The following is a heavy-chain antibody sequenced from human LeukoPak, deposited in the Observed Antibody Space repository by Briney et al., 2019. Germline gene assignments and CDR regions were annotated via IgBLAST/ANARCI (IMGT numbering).Heavy chain of an antibody. CDR3: ARDRVSGYSNYNLDY. CDR1: GYTFTGYY. V-gene: IGHV1-69*13. J-gene: IGHJ4*02. D-gene: IGHD4-11*01. Sequence: SVKVSCKASGYTFTGYYMHWVRQAPGQGLEWMGGIIPIFGTANYAQKFQGRVTITADESTSTAYMGLSSLRSEDTAVYYCARDRVSGYSNYNLDYWGQGTLVTVSS. CDR2: IIPIFGTA.